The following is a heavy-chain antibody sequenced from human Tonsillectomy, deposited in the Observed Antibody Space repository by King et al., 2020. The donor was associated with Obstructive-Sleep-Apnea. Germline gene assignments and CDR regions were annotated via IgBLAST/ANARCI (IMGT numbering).Heavy chain of an antibody. D-gene: IGHD3-10*01. CDR1: GFTFSSYA. V-gene: IGHV3-23*04. CDR3: AKVGWFGEFDY. J-gene: IGHJ4*02. CDR2: ISGSASRT. Sequence: VQLVESGGGLVQPGGSLRLSCAASGFTFSSYAMSCVRQAPGKGLEWVSAISGSASRTYYADSVKGRFTISRDNSKNTLYLQMNSLRAEDTAVYYCAKVGWFGEFDYWGQGKLVTVSS.